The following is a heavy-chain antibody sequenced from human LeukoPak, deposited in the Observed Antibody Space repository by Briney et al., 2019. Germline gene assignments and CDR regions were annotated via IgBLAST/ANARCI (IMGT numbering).Heavy chain of an antibody. CDR1: GASVSGSNYY. CDR2: IYSSGST. J-gene: IGHJ4*02. Sequence: SETLSLTCAVSGASVSGSNYYWGWIRQPPGKGLEWIGNIYSSGSTYYNASLQSRVTISIDTSKNQFSLRLNSVTAADTAMYFCAKSGGYGLIDYWGQGTLVTVSS. V-gene: IGHV4-39*01. CDR3: AKSGGYGLIDY. D-gene: IGHD1-26*01.